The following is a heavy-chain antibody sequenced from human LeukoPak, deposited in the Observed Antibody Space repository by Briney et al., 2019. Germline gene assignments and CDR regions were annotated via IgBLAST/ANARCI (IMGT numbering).Heavy chain of an antibody. CDR3: AREGDGYKKFDY. Sequence: GASVKVPCKASTYIFTSYYIHWVRQAPGQGLEWMGLINPTDDSTSYAQKFQGRVSVTRDTSTSTVYMELSSLRSEDTAVYYCAREGDGYKKFDYWAQGILVTVSS. J-gene: IGHJ4*02. CDR2: INPTDDST. CDR1: TYIFTSYY. V-gene: IGHV1-46*01. D-gene: IGHD5-24*01.